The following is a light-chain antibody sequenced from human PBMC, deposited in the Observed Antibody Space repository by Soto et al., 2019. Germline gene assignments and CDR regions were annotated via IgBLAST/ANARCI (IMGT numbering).Light chain of an antibody. CDR1: SEDIGAYEN. V-gene: IGLV2-14*03. J-gene: IGLJ1*01. CDR3: CSYASGSSRPWV. CDR2: GVY. Sequence: QSVLTQPSSVSVSPGRTISISCTGASEDIGAYENISWQPSEPGKAPYPILFGVYERAPSISARVTGSKSGNTASLTLFGVQVDVEAGYCCCSYASGSSRPWVFGTGSKVTV.